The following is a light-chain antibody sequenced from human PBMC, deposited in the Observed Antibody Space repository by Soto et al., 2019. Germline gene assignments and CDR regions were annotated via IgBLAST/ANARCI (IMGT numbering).Light chain of an antibody. CDR3: QQSYSTTVYI. Sequence: DIQMTQSPSSLSASVGDRVTITCRASQSISSYLNWYQQKPGKAPKLLIYTASSLQSGVPSRFSGSGSGTDFTLTIRSLQPEDFASYYCQQSYSTTVYIFGQGTKLEIK. J-gene: IGKJ2*01. CDR1: QSISSY. CDR2: TAS. V-gene: IGKV1-39*01.